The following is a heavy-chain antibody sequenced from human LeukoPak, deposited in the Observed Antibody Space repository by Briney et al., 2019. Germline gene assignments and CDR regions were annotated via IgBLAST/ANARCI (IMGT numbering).Heavy chain of an antibody. CDR1: GYTFTGYY. V-gene: IGHV1-2*02. CDR2: INPNSGGT. J-gene: IGHJ3*02. D-gene: IGHD3-10*01. CDR3: ARVIWFGEEAFDI. Sequence: GASVKVSCKASGYTFTGYYMHWVRQAPGQGLEWMGWINPNSGGTNYAQKFQGRVTMTRDTSISTAYMELSRLRSDDTAVYYCARVIWFGEEAFDIWGQGTMVTVSS.